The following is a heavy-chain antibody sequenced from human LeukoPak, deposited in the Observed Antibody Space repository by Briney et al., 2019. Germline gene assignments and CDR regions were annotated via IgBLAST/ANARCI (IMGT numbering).Heavy chain of an antibody. CDR3: TTDPDIVVVPAAIGWGY. J-gene: IGHJ4*02. D-gene: IGHD2-2*01. CDR1: GFTFSNAW. V-gene: IGHV3-15*01. Sequence: PGGSLRLSCAASGFTFSNAWMSWVRQAPGKGLEWVGRIKSKTDGGTTDYAAPVKGRFTISRDDSKNTLYLQMNSLKTEDTAVYYCTTDPDIVVVPAAIGWGYWGQGTLVTVSS. CDR2: IKSKTDGGTT.